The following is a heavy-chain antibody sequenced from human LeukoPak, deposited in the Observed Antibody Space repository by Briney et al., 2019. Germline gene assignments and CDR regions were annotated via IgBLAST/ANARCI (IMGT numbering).Heavy chain of an antibody. Sequence: LTGGSLRLSCAASGFTFSSYAMSWVRQAPGKGLEWVSAISGSGGSTYYADSVKGRFTISRDNSKNTLYLQMNSLRAEDTAVYYCAKCQDVSKSLYAFDIWGQGTTVTVSS. V-gene: IGHV3-23*01. J-gene: IGHJ3*02. CDR1: GFTFSSYA. CDR2: ISGSGGST. CDR3: AKCQDVSKSLYAFDI. D-gene: IGHD5/OR15-5a*01.